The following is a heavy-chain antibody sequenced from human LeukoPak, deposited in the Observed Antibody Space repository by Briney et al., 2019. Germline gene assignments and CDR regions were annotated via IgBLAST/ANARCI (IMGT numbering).Heavy chain of an antibody. CDR2: IKPDGSEK. V-gene: IGHV3-7*03. J-gene: IGHJ4*02. CDR1: GFTFSSYW. Sequence: GGSLRLSCAASGFTFSSYWMSWVRQAPGKGLEWVANIKPDGSEKYYVDSVKGRFTISRDKAKNSVYLQMNSLRAEDTAVYYCAKDSPYAYYGSGSYWDYWGQGTLVTVSS. D-gene: IGHD3-10*01. CDR3: AKDSPYAYYGSGSYWDY.